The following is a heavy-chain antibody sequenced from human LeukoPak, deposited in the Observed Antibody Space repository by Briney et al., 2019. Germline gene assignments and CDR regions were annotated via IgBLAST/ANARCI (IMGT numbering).Heavy chain of an antibody. V-gene: IGHV4-61*02. J-gene: IGHJ5*02. D-gene: IGHD3-9*01. Sequence: PSETLSLTCTVSGDSISSGNYYWSWIRQPAGKGLEWIGRIYTSGSTNYNPSLKSRVTISVDTSKNQFSLKLSSVTAADTAVYYCARNTRYFDWLSANWFDPWGQGTLVTVSS. CDR1: GDSISSGNYY. CDR3: ARNTRYFDWLSANWFDP. CDR2: IYTSGST.